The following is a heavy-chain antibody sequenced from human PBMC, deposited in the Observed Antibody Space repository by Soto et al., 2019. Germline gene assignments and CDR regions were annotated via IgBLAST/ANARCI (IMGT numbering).Heavy chain of an antibody. CDR1: GGSISSGDYY. CDR2: IYYSGST. V-gene: IGHV4-30-4*01. D-gene: IGHD5-12*01. J-gene: IGHJ4*02. Sequence: PSETLSITCTVSGGSISSGDYYWSWIRQPPGKGLEWIGYIYYSGSTYYNPSLKSRVTISVDTSKNQFSLKLSSVTAADTAVYYCARGFQRGYSCYDYGPDSSGFFDYWGQGTLVTVSS. CDR3: ARGFQRGYSCYDYGPDSSGFFDY.